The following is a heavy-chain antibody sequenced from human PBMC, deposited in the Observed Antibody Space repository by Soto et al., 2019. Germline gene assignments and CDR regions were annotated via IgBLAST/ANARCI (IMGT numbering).Heavy chain of an antibody. Sequence: KASETLSLTCSVPGGSISSGDYYWTWIRQPPGKGLEWIGYISYSGSTFYSPSLKRRVTISVDRSKNQFSLKLSSVTAADTAVYYCARGQAAAPAMDVWGQGTTVTV. CDR1: GGSISSGDYY. V-gene: IGHV4-30-4*01. CDR3: ARGQAAAPAMDV. CDR2: ISYSGST. J-gene: IGHJ6*02. D-gene: IGHD6-13*01.